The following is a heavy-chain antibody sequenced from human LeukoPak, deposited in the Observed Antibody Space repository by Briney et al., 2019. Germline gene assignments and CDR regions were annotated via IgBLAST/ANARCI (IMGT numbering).Heavy chain of an antibody. V-gene: IGHV3-9*01. CDR1: GFTFDDYA. J-gene: IGHJ1*01. Sequence: GGSLRLSCAASGFTFDDYAMHWVRQAPGKGLEWVSGISYNSGNIGYADSVKGRFTISRDNAKNSLYLQMNSLRAEDTALYYCAKDKVDDIRSYYYRGAYFQHWGQGTLVTVSS. CDR3: AKDKVDDIRSYYYRGAYFQH. D-gene: IGHD3-22*01. CDR2: ISYNSGNI.